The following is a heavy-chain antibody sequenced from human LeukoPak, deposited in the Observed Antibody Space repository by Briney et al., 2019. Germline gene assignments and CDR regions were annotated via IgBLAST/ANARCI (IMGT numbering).Heavy chain of an antibody. Sequence: GASVKVSCKASGYTFTSYGISWVRQAPGQGLEWMGWISAYNGNTNYAQKLQGRVTMTTDTSTSTAYMELRSLRSDDTAVYYCARLDLDYGDYVAYYYYYMDVWGKGTTVTVSS. D-gene: IGHD4-17*01. V-gene: IGHV1-18*01. CDR3: ARLDLDYGDYVAYYYYYMDV. CDR2: ISAYNGNT. J-gene: IGHJ6*03. CDR1: GYTFTSYG.